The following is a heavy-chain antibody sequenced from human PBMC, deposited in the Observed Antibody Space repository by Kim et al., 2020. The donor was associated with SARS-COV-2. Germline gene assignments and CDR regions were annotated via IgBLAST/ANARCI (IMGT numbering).Heavy chain of an antibody. J-gene: IGHJ6*02. CDR3: AKAVLGVISLYYGMDV. CDR2: ISGSGGST. D-gene: IGHD7-27*01. Sequence: GGSLRLSCAASGFTFSSYAMSWVRQAPGKGLEWVSAISGSGGSTYYADSVKGRFTISRDNSKNTLYLQMNSLRAEDTAVYYCAKAVLGVISLYYGMDVWGQGTTVTVSS. CDR1: GFTFSSYA. V-gene: IGHV3-23*01.